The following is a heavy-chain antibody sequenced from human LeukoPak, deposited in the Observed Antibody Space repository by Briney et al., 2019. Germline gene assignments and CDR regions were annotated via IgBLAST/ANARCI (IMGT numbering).Heavy chain of an antibody. Sequence: SETLSLTCTVSGGSISSYYWSWIRQPPGKGLEWIGYIYYSGSTNYNPSLKSRVTISVDTSKNQFSLKLSSVTAADTAVYYCARFGYSHGPDAFDIWGQGTMVTVSS. CDR2: IYYSGST. J-gene: IGHJ3*02. CDR1: GGSISSYY. V-gene: IGHV4-59*01. CDR3: ARFGYSHGPDAFDI. D-gene: IGHD5-18*01.